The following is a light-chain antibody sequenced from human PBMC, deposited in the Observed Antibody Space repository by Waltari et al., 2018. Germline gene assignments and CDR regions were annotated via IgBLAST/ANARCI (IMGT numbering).Light chain of an antibody. CDR2: DVS. CDR1: SRVVGGYHY. Sequence: QSALTPPASVSGSPGQSITISCTGTSRVVGGYHYLSWYQQHPGKAPKLMIYDVSNRPSGVSNRFSGSKSGNTASLTISGLQAEDEADYYCSSYTSSSTYVFGTGTKVTVL. CDR3: SSYTSSSTYV. J-gene: IGLJ1*01. V-gene: IGLV2-14*01.